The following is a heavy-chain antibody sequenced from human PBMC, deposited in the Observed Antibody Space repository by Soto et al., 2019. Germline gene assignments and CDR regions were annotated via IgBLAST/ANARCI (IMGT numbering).Heavy chain of an antibody. J-gene: IGHJ4*02. CDR1: GGTFSSYA. Sequence: SVKVSCKASGGTFSSYAISWVRQAPGQGLELMGGIIPIFGTANYAQKFQGRVTITADKSTSTAYMELSSLRSEDTAVYYCARMVYAPWYYDSSGYYYYFDYWGQGTLVTVSS. V-gene: IGHV1-69*06. D-gene: IGHD3-22*01. CDR2: IIPIFGTA. CDR3: ARMVYAPWYYDSSGYYYYFDY.